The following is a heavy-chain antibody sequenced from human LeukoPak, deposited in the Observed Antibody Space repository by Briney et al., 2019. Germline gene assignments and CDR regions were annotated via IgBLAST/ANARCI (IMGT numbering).Heavy chain of an antibody. V-gene: IGHV1-46*01. J-gene: IGHJ4*02. CDR1: GKIFTNYH. D-gene: IGHD3-10*01. CDR3: ATEAPGSYRFDN. CDR2: VYTDGGTI. Sequence: GASVKVSCKASGKIFTNYHLHWVRLAPGRGLEWMGAVYTDGGTITNTRSFQDRVTMTRDVSTRTVYMELSSLNSEDTAVYYCATEAPGSYRFDNWGQEILVTVSS.